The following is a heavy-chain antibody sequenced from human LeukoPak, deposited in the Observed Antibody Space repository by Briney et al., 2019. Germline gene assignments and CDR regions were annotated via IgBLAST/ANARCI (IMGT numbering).Heavy chain of an antibody. CDR2: IYTSGST. Sequence: SETLSLTCTVSGGSISSGSHYWSWIRQPAGKGLEWIGRIYTSGSTNYNPSLKSRVTISLDTSKNQFSLKLSSVTAADTAVYYCARDYSGWNNWFDPWGQGTLVTVSS. V-gene: IGHV4-61*02. CDR3: ARDYSGWNNWFDP. CDR1: GGSISSGSHY. J-gene: IGHJ5*02. D-gene: IGHD6-19*01.